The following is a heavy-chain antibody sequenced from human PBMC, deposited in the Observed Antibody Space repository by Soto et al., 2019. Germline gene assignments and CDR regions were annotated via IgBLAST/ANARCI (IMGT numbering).Heavy chain of an antibody. Sequence: SETLSLTCTVSGGSISSYYWSWIRQPPGKGLEWIGYIYYSGSTNYNPSLKSRVTISVDTSKNQFSLKLSSVTAADTAVYYCARSLYSSGWPNWFDPWGQGTLVTVSS. CDR1: GGSISSYY. CDR3: ARSLYSSGWPNWFDP. J-gene: IGHJ5*02. CDR2: IYYSGST. V-gene: IGHV4-59*08. D-gene: IGHD6-19*01.